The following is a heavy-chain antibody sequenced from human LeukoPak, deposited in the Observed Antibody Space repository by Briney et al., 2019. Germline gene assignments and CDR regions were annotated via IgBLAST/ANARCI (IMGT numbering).Heavy chain of an antibody. CDR2: IYHSGST. D-gene: IGHD3-22*01. CDR1: GYSLSSGYY. Sequence: SETLSLTCTVSGYSLSSGYYWGWIRQPPGKGLEWIGIIYHSGSTYYSPSLKSRVTISVDTPKNQFSLKLSSVTAADTAVYYCASEFTTGGAFDIWGQGTMVTVSS. J-gene: IGHJ3*02. V-gene: IGHV4-38-2*02. CDR3: ASEFTTGGAFDI.